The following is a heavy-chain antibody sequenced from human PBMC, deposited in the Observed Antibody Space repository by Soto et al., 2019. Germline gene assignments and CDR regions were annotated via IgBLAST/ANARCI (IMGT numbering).Heavy chain of an antibody. Sequence: EAQLVESGGGLVQPGGSLRLSCAASGFSFSSYWVTWVRQTPGRGLEFVANINQDGSVKNHADSVKGRFTISRDNAEKSLFLQMNSLTVDDTALYFCARDPGYSAFDIWGHGTMVTVSS. V-gene: IGHV3-7*04. CDR1: GFSFSSYW. CDR3: ARDPGYSAFDI. J-gene: IGHJ3*02. CDR2: INQDGSVK. D-gene: IGHD5-18*01.